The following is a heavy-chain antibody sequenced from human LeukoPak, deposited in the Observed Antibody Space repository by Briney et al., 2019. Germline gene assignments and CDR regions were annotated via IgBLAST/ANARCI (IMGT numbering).Heavy chain of an antibody. CDR2: IWYDGSNK. J-gene: IGHJ5*02. D-gene: IGHD5-18*01. Sequence: GGSLRLSCAASGFTFSSYGMHWVRQAPGKGLEWVAVIWYDGSNKYYADSVKGRFTISRDNSKNTLYLQMNSLRAEDTAVYYCAKDWDSYKYNWFDPWGQGTLVIVSS. V-gene: IGHV3-33*06. CDR1: GFTFSSYG. CDR3: AKDWDSYKYNWFDP.